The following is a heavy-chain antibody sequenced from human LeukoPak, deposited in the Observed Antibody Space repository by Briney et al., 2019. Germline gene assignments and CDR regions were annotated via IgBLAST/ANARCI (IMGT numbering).Heavy chain of an antibody. CDR3: ARDFELSH. J-gene: IGHJ4*02. Sequence: GGSLRLSCAASGFTFSSYGMHWVRQAPGKGLEWVALIWYDGSSKHYADSVRGRFTISRDNSKNTLYVQMNSLRAEDTAVYYCARDFELSHWGQGTLVTVSS. CDR1: GFTFSSYG. V-gene: IGHV3-33*01. CDR2: IWYDGSSK. D-gene: IGHD3-16*02.